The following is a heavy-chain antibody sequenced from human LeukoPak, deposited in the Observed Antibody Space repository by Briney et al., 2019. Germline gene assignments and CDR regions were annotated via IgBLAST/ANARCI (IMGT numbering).Heavy chain of an antibody. CDR1: GFTFSTYW. CDR2: INQGGSDV. CDR3: VRDINFFALDY. J-gene: IGHJ4*02. D-gene: IGHD1-1*01. V-gene: IGHV3-7*01. Sequence: PGGSLRLSCAASGFTFSTYWMNWVRQAPGKGLEWAAIINQGGSDVNYVDSVKGRFTISRDNAKNSLYLQMNSLRAEDSAVYYCVRDINFFALDYWGLGALVTVSS.